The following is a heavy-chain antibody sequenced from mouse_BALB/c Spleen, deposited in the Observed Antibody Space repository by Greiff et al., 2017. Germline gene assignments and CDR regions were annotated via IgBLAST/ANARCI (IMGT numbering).Heavy chain of an antibody. D-gene: IGHD2-5*01. Sequence: QVQLKESGPGLVAPSQSLSLTCTVSGFSLTSYGVHWVRQPPGQGLEWLGVIWAGGGANNYYALMSRQSISKDNSKSQISLIMNSMQTDDTATYYCARKYSNTQLHAMDYWGQGTSVTVSS. V-gene: IGHV2-9*02. CDR3: ARKYSNTQLHAMDY. CDR1: GFSLTSYG. CDR2: IWAGGGA. J-gene: IGHJ4*01.